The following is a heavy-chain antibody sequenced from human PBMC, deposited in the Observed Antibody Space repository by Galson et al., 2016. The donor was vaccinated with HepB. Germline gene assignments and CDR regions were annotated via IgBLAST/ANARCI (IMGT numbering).Heavy chain of an antibody. CDR1: GFSLSTSGMR. J-gene: IGHJ6*02. CDR3: ARIRYTNTWYSYYYGMDV. CDR2: IDGGGDK. V-gene: IGHV2-70*01. Sequence: PALVKPTQTLTLTCTFSGFSLSTSGMRVIWIRQPPGKALEWLSLIDGGGDKYYSISLKTRLTISKDTSKNEVVLTMTNMDPVDTGTYYCARIRYTNTWYSYYYGMDVWGQGTAVTVSS. D-gene: IGHD6-13*01.